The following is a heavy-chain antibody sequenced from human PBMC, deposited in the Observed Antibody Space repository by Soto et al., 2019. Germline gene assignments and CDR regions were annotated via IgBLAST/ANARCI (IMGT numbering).Heavy chain of an antibody. CDR3: GKVLVGATGHTDSDS. V-gene: IGHV4-39*01. J-gene: IGHJ4*02. D-gene: IGHD2-15*01. CDR1: GGSIYRSGYY. Sequence: SETLSLTCTVSGGSIYRSGYYWGWIRQPPGRGLEWIGNIDYNGVTYSNPSLKSRVAISRDTSKNQFSLKLTSVTAADTALYYCGKVLVGATGHTDSDSWGPGTLVTVSS. CDR2: IDYNGVT.